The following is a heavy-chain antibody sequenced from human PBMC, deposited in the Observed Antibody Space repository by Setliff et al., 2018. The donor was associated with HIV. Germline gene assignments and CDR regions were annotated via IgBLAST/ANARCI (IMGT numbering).Heavy chain of an antibody. V-gene: IGHV1-69*05. CDR2: IIPIFGTA. Sequence: SVKVSCKASGGTFSSYAISWVRQAPGQGLEWIGGIIPIFGTANYAQKFQGRVTITTDESTGTTYMELSSPRSEDTAVYYCAREVGTYSGSYAVADGFDIWGQGTMVTVSS. CDR1: GGTFSSYA. J-gene: IGHJ3*02. CDR3: AREVGTYSGSYAVADGFDI. D-gene: IGHD1-26*01.